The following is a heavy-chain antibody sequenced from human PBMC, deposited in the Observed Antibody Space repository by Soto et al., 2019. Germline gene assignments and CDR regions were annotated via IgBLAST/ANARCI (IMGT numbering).Heavy chain of an antibody. CDR3: AREGGGSGKNGPSDY. J-gene: IGHJ4*02. CDR1: GGSISSGGYY. Sequence: QVQLQESGPGLVKPSQTLSLTCTVSGGSISSGGYYWSWIRQHPGKGLEWIGYIYYSGSTYYNPSLKSRVTISVDTSKNQFSPKLSSVTASDTAVYYCAREGGGSGKNGPSDYWGQGTLVTVSS. V-gene: IGHV4-31*03. CDR2: IYYSGST. D-gene: IGHD3-10*01.